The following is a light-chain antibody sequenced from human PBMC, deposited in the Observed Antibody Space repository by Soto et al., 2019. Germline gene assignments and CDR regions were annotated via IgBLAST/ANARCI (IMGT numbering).Light chain of an antibody. Sequence: DIQLTQSPSSVSASVGDRVTITCGARKDIRTNRHRYQQKAGKAPNLLMYAGSSLQSGVPSRFSGSGSGTDFTLTISSLQPEDFAIYYCLQANRVPLSFGQGRRLEI. CDR3: LQANRVPLS. J-gene: IGKJ5*01. CDR1: KDIRTN. V-gene: IGKV1-12*01. CDR2: AGS.